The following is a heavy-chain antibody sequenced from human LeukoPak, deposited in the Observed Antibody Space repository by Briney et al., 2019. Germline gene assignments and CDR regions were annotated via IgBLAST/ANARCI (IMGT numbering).Heavy chain of an antibody. CDR2: IIPIFGTA. D-gene: IGHD5-18*01. CDR3: ARGSSNSYGYFRPPNAPTPVNNWFDP. J-gene: IGHJ5*02. CDR1: GGTFSSYA. Sequence: SVKVSCKASGGTFSSYAISWVRQAPGQGLEWMGGIIPIFGTANYAQKFQGRVTITTDESTSTAYMELSSLRSEDTAVYYCARGSSNSYGYFRPPNAPTPVNNWFDPWGQGTLVTVSS. V-gene: IGHV1-69*05.